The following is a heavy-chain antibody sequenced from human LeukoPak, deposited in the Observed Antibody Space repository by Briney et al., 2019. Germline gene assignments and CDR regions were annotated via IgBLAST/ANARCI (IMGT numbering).Heavy chain of an antibody. J-gene: IGHJ4*02. Sequence: TGGSLRLSCAASGFIFSPYAMSWVRQAPGKGLEWVAGIAGGDDRFYADSVKGRFSISRDNSKNTVDLQMNSLRAEDTAVYYCARHPYYYDSSGSWYFDYWGQGTLVTVSS. V-gene: IGHV3-23*01. CDR1: GFIFSPYA. CDR3: ARHPYYYDSSGSWYFDY. D-gene: IGHD3-22*01. CDR2: IAGGDDR.